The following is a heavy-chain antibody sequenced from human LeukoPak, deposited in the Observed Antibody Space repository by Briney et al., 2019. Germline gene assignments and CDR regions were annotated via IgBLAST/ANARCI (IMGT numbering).Heavy chain of an antibody. D-gene: IGHD1-26*01. V-gene: IGHV4-59*08. CDR1: GGSISSYY. Sequence: SETLSLTCTVSGGSISSYYWSWIRQAPGKGLEWIGYIYYSGTTKYNPSLMGRVSISVDTSKNQFSLRPSSVAAADTAVYYCARHGGSYFYYWGQGTLVTVSS. CDR2: IYYSGTT. CDR3: ARHGGSYFYY. J-gene: IGHJ4*02.